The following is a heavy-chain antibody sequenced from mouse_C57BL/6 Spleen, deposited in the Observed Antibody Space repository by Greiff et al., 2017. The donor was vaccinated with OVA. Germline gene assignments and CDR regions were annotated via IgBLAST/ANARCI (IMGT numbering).Heavy chain of an antibody. CDR3: ARSGYYYGDY. CDR1: CSTFTTSW. D-gene: IGHD1-1*01. V-gene: IGHV1-50*01. Sequence: QVQLQQPGAVLVQPAASVKLSCQSSCSTFTTSWMPLVKHPPGPVLSWIGEIDPSDSYTNYNQKFKGKATLTVDTSSSTAYMQLSSLTSEDSAVYYCARSGYYYGDYWGQGTTLTVSS. CDR2: IDPSDSYT. J-gene: IGHJ2*01.